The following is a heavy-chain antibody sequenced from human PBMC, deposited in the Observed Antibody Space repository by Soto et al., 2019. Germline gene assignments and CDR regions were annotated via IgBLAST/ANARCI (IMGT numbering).Heavy chain of an antibody. Sequence: GGSLRLSCAASGFTFSSYAMSWVRQAPGKGLEWVSAISGSGGSTYYADSVKGRFTISRDNSKNTLYLQMNSLRAEDTAVYYCAKDLSYYYDSSGYYGKFDYWGQGTLVTVSS. V-gene: IGHV3-23*01. CDR2: ISGSGGST. CDR3: AKDLSYYYDSSGYYGKFDY. CDR1: GFTFSSYA. D-gene: IGHD3-22*01. J-gene: IGHJ4*02.